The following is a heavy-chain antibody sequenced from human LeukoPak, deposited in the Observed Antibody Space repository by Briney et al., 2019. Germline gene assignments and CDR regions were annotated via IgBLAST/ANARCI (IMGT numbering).Heavy chain of an antibody. V-gene: IGHV1-69*01. Sequence: GSSVKVSCKASGGTFSSYAISWVRQAPGQGLEWMGGIIPVFGTANYAQKFQGRVTITADESTSTAYMELSSLRSEDTAVYYCASPRYSSGWIHYYFDYWGQGTLVTVSS. CDR3: ASPRYSSGWIHYYFDY. CDR2: IIPVFGTA. CDR1: GGTFSSYA. D-gene: IGHD6-19*01. J-gene: IGHJ4*02.